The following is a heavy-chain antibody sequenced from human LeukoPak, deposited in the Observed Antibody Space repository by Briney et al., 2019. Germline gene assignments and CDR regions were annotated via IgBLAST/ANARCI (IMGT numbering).Heavy chain of an antibody. CDR3: AGMDLDTARVTNSLDH. J-gene: IGHJ4*02. V-gene: IGHV1-46*01. CDR2: IHPSGSST. CDR1: GYTFTRNY. Sequence: ASVKISCKASGYTFTRNYMHWVRQAPGQGLEWMGVIHPSGSSTNYAQKFQGRVTMTKDTSTSTVYIELSSLRSEDTAVYYCAGMDLDTARVTNSLDHWGQGTLVTVSS. D-gene: IGHD5-18*01.